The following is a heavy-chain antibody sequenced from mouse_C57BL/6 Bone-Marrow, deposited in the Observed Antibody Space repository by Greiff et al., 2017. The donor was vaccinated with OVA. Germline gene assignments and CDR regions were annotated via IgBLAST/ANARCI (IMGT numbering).Heavy chain of an antibody. Sequence: QVQLQQSGAELMKPGASVKLSCKATGYTFTGYWIEWVKQRPGHGLEWIGEILPGSGSTNYNEKFKGKATFTADTSSNTAYMQLSSLTTEDSAIYYCARRDLLYWFAYWGQGTLVTVSA. CDR1: GYTFTGYW. V-gene: IGHV1-9*01. J-gene: IGHJ3*01. D-gene: IGHD3-3*01. CDR3: ARRDLLYWFAY. CDR2: ILPGSGST.